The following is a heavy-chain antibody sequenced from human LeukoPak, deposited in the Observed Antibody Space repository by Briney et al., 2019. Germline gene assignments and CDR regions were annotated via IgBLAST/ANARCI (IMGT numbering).Heavy chain of an antibody. V-gene: IGHV1-8*01. CDR3: ARTPLSYYYGSGRDRFDY. CDR2: MNPNSGNT. D-gene: IGHD3-10*01. CDR1: GYTFTSYD. Sequence: ASVKVSCKASGYTFTSYDINWVRQATGQGLEWMGWMNPNSGNTGYAQKFQGRVTMTRNTSISTAYMELSSLRSEDTAVYYCARTPLSYYYGSGRDRFDYWGQGTLVTVSS. J-gene: IGHJ4*02.